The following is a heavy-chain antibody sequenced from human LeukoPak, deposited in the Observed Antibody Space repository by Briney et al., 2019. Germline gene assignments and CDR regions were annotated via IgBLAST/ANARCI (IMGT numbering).Heavy chain of an antibody. J-gene: IGHJ6*04. CDR1: GFTFSSYT. D-gene: IGHD3-10*02. CDR2: ITSSSSYI. Sequence: GGSLRLSCAASGFTFSSYTMNWVRQAPGKGPEWVSSITSSSSYIYYADSVKGRFTISRDNARNSLYLQMNSLRAEDTAVYYCAELGITMIGGVWGKGTTVTISS. CDR3: AELGITMIGGV. V-gene: IGHV3-21*01.